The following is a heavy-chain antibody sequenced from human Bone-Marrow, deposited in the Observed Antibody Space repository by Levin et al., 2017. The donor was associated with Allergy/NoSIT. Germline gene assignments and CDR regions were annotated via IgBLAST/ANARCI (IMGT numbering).Heavy chain of an antibody. CDR3: ARDHDFWSGDYYFDY. CDR1: GFTFSSYG. D-gene: IGHD3-3*01. V-gene: IGHV3-33*01. Sequence: GESLKISCAASGFTFSSYGMHWVRQAPGKGLEWVAVIWYDGSNKYYADSVKGRFTISRDNSKNTLYLQMNSLRAEDTAVYYCARDHDFWSGDYYFDYWGQGTLVTVSS. J-gene: IGHJ4*02. CDR2: IWYDGSNK.